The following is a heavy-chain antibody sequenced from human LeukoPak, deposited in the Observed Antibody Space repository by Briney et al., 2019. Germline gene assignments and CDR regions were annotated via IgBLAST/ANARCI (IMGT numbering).Heavy chain of an antibody. CDR3: AELGITMIGGV. V-gene: IGHV3-7*01. J-gene: IGHJ6*04. CDR2: INKDGSEK. CDR1: GFTFSSYW. D-gene: IGHD3-10*02. Sequence: GGSLRLSRAASGFTFSSYWMSWVRQAPGKGLEWVANINKDGSEKYYVDSVKGRFTISRDNAKTSLYLRMNSLRAEDTAVYYCAELGITMIGGVWGKGTTVTISS.